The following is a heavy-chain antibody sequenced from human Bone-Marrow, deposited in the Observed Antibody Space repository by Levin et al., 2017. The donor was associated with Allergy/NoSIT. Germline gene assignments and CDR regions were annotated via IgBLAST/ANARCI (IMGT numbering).Heavy chain of an antibody. CDR3: VRDGGLIDY. D-gene: IGHD2-15*01. Sequence: GGSLRLSCEASGFIFSDYYMSWFRQAPGKGLEWVSYISKDSVTIYYADSVRGRFTISRDNAKNSLYLQMRSLRAEDTAVYHCVRDGGLIDYWGRGTLVTVSS. CDR1: GFIFSDYY. CDR2: ISKDSVTI. V-gene: IGHV3-11*01. J-gene: IGHJ4*02.